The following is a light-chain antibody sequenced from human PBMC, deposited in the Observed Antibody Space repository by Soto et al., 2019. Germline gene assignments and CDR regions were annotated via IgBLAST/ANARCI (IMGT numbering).Light chain of an antibody. J-gene: IGKJ1*01. CDR2: GAS. V-gene: IGKV3D-20*02. CDR3: QQRSNWPPWT. Sequence: IVFTQSPAILALSPGDRATLSCRASQSVSSNYLAWYQQKPGQAPRLLIYGASTRANGIPARFSGSGSGAELTLTISSLQSEDFAVYYCQQRSNWPPWTFGQGTKVDIK. CDR1: QSVSSN.